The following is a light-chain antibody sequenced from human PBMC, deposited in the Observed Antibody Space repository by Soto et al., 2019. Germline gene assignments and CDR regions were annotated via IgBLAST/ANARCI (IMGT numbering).Light chain of an antibody. CDR1: RSDIGGSNF. Sequence: QSVLTQPPSASGSPGRSVTISCTGTRSDIGGSNFISWYQQHPGEAPKLLIFEINKRPSGVPGRFSGSKSGNTASLTVSGLQAEDEADYYCGSYAGNTNFVFGTGTQLTVL. V-gene: IGLV2-8*01. CDR3: GSYAGNTNFV. CDR2: EIN. J-gene: IGLJ7*01.